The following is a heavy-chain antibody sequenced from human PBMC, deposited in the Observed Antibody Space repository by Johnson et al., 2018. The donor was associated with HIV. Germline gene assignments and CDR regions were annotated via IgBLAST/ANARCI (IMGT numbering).Heavy chain of an antibody. CDR2: ITFEGSDK. V-gene: IGHV3-30*03. J-gene: IGHJ3*02. CDR3: ARGDFWSGYPDAFDI. CDR1: GFTFSSYA. Sequence: QVQLVESGGGVVQPGRSLRLSCEASGFTFSSYAMSWVRQAPGKGLEWVAVITFEGSDKYYADSVKGRFTISRDNSKNTLYLQMNSLRAEDTAVYYCARGDFWSGYPDAFDIWGQGTMVTVSS. D-gene: IGHD3-3*01.